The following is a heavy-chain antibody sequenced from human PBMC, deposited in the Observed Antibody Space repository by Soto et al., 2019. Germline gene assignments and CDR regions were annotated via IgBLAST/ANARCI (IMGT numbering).Heavy chain of an antibody. V-gene: IGHV3-33*01. J-gene: IGHJ4*02. CDR2: IWYDGSNK. D-gene: IGHD3-10*01. CDR3: ARDVVAMVRGAPAY. Sequence: QVQLVESGGGVVQPGRSLRLSCAASGFTFSSYGMHWVRQAPGKGLEWVAVIWYDGSNKYYADSVKGRFTISRDNSKNTLYLQMNSLSAEDTAVYYCARDVVAMVRGAPAYWGQGTLVTVSS. CDR1: GFTFSSYG.